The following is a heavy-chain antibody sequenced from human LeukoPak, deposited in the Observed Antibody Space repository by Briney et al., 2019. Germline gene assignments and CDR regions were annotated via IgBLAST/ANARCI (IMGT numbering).Heavy chain of an antibody. CDR3: ARAPGYCSGGSCYWNWFDP. Sequence: GGSLRLSCAASGFTFSSYSMNWVRQAPGKGLEWVSYISSSRSTIYYADSVKGRFTISRDNAKNSLYLQMNSLRAEDTAVYYCARAPGYCSGGSCYWNWFDPWGQGTLVTVSS. CDR2: ISSSRSTI. CDR1: GFTFSSYS. J-gene: IGHJ5*02. D-gene: IGHD2-15*01. V-gene: IGHV3-48*01.